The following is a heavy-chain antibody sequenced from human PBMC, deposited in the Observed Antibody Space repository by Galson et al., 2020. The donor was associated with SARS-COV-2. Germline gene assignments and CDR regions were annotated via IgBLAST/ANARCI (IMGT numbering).Heavy chain of an antibody. D-gene: IGHD3-10*01. CDR3: AHRPALLWFGYAFDI. V-gene: IGHV2-5*02. J-gene: IGHJ3*02. Sequence: SGPTLVKPTQTLTLTCTFSGFSLSTSGVGVGWIRQPPGKALEWLALIYWDDDKRYSPSLKSRLTITKDTSKNQVVLTMTNMDPVDTATYYCAHRPALLWFGYAFDIWGPGTIGTVSS. CDR1: GFSLSTSGVG. CDR2: IYWDDDK.